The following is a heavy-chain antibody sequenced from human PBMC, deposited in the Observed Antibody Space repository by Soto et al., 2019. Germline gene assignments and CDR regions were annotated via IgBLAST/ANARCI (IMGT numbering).Heavy chain of an antibody. V-gene: IGHV4-59*01. D-gene: IGHD5-18*01. CDR3: SRGRIQLWYTFAY. J-gene: IGHJ4*02. Sequence: LPLTCPFSGFSIRSYYWSWIRQPPGKGLEWIGYIYYSGSTNYNPSLKSRVTISVDTSKNQFSLKLSSVTAADTAVYYCSRGRIQLWYTFAYWGQGTLVTVS. CDR1: GFSIRSYY. CDR2: IYYSGST.